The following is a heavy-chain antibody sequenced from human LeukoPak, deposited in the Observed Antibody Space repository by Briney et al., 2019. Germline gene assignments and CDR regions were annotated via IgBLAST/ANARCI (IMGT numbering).Heavy chain of an antibody. CDR3: AKDIGYYDSSGPKAFDI. J-gene: IGHJ3*02. Sequence: QSGGSLRLSCAASGFTFTNYAMYWVRQAPGKGLVWVSGISWNSGSIGYADSVKGRFTISRDNAKNSLYLQMNSLRAEDTALYYCAKDIGYYDSSGPKAFDIWGQGTMVTVSS. D-gene: IGHD3-22*01. CDR1: GFTFTNYA. V-gene: IGHV3-9*01. CDR2: ISWNSGSI.